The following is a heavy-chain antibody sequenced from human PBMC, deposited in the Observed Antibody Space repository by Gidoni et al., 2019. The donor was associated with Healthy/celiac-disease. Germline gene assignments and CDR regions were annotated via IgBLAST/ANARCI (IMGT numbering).Heavy chain of an antibody. CDR2: INHSGGT. CDR3: ASLYSSSSGYYYHYDMDV. D-gene: IGHD6-6*01. CDR1: GGSFSGYY. V-gene: IGHV4-34*01. Sequence: QVQLQQWGAGLLKPSETLSLTCVVYGGSFSGYYWSWIRQPPGKGLEWIGEINHSGGTNYNPSLNSRLTISVDTSKNQFSLNLNSVTAADTAVYYCASLYSSSSGYYYHYDMDVWGQGTTVTVSS. J-gene: IGHJ6*02.